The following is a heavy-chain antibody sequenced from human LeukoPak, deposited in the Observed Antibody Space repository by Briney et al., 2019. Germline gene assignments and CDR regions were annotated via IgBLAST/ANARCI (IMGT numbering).Heavy chain of an antibody. CDR1: GFTFSNYA. CDR3: SKWGDYDVLTGYYDSDF. Sequence: GASLRLSCAASGFTFSNYAMSWVRQAPGKGLEWVSAIVGSGGSTYYADSVKGRFSISRDNSKNTLFLQMNSLRVEDAALYYCSKWGDYDVLTGYYDSDFWGQGTLVTVSS. J-gene: IGHJ4*02. V-gene: IGHV3-23*01. CDR2: IVGSGGST. D-gene: IGHD3-9*01.